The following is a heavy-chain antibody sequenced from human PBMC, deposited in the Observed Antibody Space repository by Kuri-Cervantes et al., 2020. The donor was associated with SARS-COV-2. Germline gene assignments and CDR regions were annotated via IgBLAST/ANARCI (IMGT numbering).Heavy chain of an antibody. D-gene: IGHD6-19*01. CDR2: ISSSSSYI. Sequence: GGSLKLSCAASGFTFSSYSMNWVRQAPGKGLEWVSYISSSSSYIYYADSVKGRFTISRDNAKNSLYLQMNSLRAEDTAVYYCAREQWLELDAFDIWGQGTMVTVSS. J-gene: IGHJ3*02. V-gene: IGHV3-21*05. CDR3: AREQWLELDAFDI. CDR1: GFTFSSYS.